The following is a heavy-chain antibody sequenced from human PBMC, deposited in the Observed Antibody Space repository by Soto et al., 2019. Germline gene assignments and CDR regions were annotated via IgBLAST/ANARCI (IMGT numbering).Heavy chain of an antibody. CDR1: GYTFTSYD. J-gene: IGHJ6*03. Sequence: ASVKVSCKASGYTFTSYDINWVRQATGQGLEWMGWMNPNSGNTGYAQKFQGRVTMTRNTSISTAYMELSSLRSEDTAVYYCARANRITGTNRIQYYYYYMDVWGKGTTVTVSS. CDR3: ARANRITGTNRIQYYYYYMDV. V-gene: IGHV1-8*01. D-gene: IGHD1-7*01. CDR2: MNPNSGNT.